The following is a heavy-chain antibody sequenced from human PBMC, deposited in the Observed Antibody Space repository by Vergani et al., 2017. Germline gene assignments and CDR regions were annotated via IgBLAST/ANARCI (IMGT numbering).Heavy chain of an antibody. CDR1: GYSISSGYY. D-gene: IGHD5-12*01. CDR3: ARLRLEDSGYDFGGMDV. Sequence: QVQLQESGPGLVKPSETLSLTCAVSGYSISSGYYWGWIRQPPGKGLEWIGSIYHSGSTYYNPSLKSRVTISLDTSKNQFSLKLSSVTAADTAVYYCARLRLEDSGYDFGGMDVCGQGTTVIVSS. CDR2: IYHSGST. J-gene: IGHJ6*02. V-gene: IGHV4-38-2*01.